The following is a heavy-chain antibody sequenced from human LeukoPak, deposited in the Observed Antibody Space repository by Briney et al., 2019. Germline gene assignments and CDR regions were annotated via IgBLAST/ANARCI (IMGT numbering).Heavy chain of an antibody. CDR3: ARSETDDSSGYYYYYMDV. J-gene: IGHJ6*03. D-gene: IGHD3-22*01. CDR2: IIPIFGTA. Sequence: SSVKVSCKASGGTFSSYAITWVRQAPGQGLEWMGGIIPIFGTANYAQKFQGRVTITTDEPTSTAYMELSSLRPEDTAVYYCARSETDDSSGYYYYYMDVWGKGTTVTVSS. CDR1: GGTFSSYA. V-gene: IGHV1-69*05.